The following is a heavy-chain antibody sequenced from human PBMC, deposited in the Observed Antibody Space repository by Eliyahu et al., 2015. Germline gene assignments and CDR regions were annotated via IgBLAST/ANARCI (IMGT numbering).Heavy chain of an antibody. J-gene: IGHJ4*02. Sequence: EVPLVESGGGFIQPGGSLXLSCATSGXIFSDYDMHWVRQGTGKGLEWVSGIGKAGDSNYAGSVKGRFTISRENAKNSLFLQMNSLRVDDTAVYYCTRGLRGGLDHWGQGILVTVSS. V-gene: IGHV3-13*01. CDR3: TRGLRGGLDH. CDR1: GXIFSDYD. CDR2: IGKAGDS. D-gene: IGHD3-16*01.